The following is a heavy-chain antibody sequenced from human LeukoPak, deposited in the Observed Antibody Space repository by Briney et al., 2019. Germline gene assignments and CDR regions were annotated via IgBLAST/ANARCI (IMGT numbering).Heavy chain of an antibody. D-gene: IGHD2-21*02. CDR1: GYTFTDYS. V-gene: IGHV1-2*02. CDR3: ARATDGYYYGMDV. Sequence: WASVKVSCKASGYTFTDYSMHWVRQAPGQGLEWMGWINPNSGGTNYAQKFQGRVTMTRDTSISTAYMELSRLRSDDTAVYYCARATDGYYYGMDVWGQGTTVTVSS. CDR2: INPNSGGT. J-gene: IGHJ6*02.